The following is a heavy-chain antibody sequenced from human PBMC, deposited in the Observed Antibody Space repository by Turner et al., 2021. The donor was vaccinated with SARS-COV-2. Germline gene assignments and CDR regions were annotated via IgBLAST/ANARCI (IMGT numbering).Heavy chain of an antibody. J-gene: IGHJ5*02. CDR3: ARGTYYYDSSVYSGTNWFDP. CDR2: ISSSSSYI. CDR1: GFTFSRYS. D-gene: IGHD3-22*01. V-gene: IGHV3-21*01. Sequence: EVQLVESGGGLVKPGGSLRLSCAASGFTFSRYSMNWVRQAPGKVLEWVSSISSSSSYIYYADSVKGRFTISRDNAKNSLYLQMNSLRAEDTAVYYCARGTYYYDSSVYSGTNWFDPWGQGTLVTVSS.